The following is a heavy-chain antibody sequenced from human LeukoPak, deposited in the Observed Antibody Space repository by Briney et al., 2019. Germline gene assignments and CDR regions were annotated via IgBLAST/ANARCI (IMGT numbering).Heavy chain of an antibody. V-gene: IGHV1-69*05. CDR1: GGTFNSYA. J-gene: IGHJ5*02. Sequence: SVKVSCKASGGTFNSYAISWVRQAPGQGLEWMGGIIPIFGTANYAQKVQGRVTITTDESTTTAYMELSSLRSEDTAVYYCARARSPSCGYLLRDHNWFDPWGQGTLVTVSS. CDR2: IIPIFGTA. CDR3: ARARSPSCGYLLRDHNWFDP. D-gene: IGHD3-22*01.